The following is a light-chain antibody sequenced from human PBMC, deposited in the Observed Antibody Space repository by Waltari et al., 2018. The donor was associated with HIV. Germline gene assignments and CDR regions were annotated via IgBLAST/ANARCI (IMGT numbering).Light chain of an antibody. J-gene: IGKJ1*01. V-gene: IGKV2-28*01. CDR2: LGS. CDR3: MQAVQTPLE. Sequence: DIVMTQSPLSLPVTPGEPASISCRSSQSLLHRNGQNYLDWYLQKPGQSPQLLIYLGSNRASGVPDRFSGSGSGTDFTLKISRVEAEDVGVDYCMQAVQTPLEFGQGTKVEIK. CDR1: QSLLHRNGQNY.